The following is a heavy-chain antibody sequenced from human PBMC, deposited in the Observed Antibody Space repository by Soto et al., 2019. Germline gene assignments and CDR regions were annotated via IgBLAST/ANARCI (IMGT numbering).Heavy chain of an antibody. Sequence: SETLSLTCAVSGGSISSSNWWGWIRQPPGKGLEWIGSIYYSGSTYYNPSLKSRVTISVDTSKNQFSLKLSSVTAADTAVYYCARRRYEKYSSSRGVFDYWGQGTLVTVSS. V-gene: IGHV4-39*01. CDR1: GGSISSSNW. J-gene: IGHJ4*02. D-gene: IGHD6-6*01. CDR3: ARRRYEKYSSSRGVFDY. CDR2: IYYSGST.